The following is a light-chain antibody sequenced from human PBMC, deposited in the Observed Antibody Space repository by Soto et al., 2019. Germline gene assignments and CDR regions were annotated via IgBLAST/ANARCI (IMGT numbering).Light chain of an antibody. CDR2: DSS. CDR3: QQYDISQWT. V-gene: IGKV3-20*01. Sequence: EIVLTQSPATLSLSPGERATLSCRASQSLSSNFLAWYQQKPGQPPRLLIYDSSTRATGFPDRFSGSGSGTDFTLTIIRLEHEDFGLYYCQQYDISQWTLGQGTKVDIK. CDR1: QSLSSNF. J-gene: IGKJ1*01.